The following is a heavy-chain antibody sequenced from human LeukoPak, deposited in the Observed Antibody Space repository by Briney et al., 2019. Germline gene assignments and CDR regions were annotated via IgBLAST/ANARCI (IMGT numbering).Heavy chain of an antibody. CDR2: IDPSDSYT. D-gene: IGHD6-13*01. Sequence: GESLRISCKGSGYSFTSYWISWVRQMPRKGLEWMGRIDPSDSYTNYSPSFQGHVTISADKSISTAYLQWSSLKASDTAMYYCATTTRSYPIAAAGTGTTFGYWGQGTLVTVSS. CDR3: ATTTRSYPIAAAGTGTTFGY. CDR1: GYSFTSYW. V-gene: IGHV5-10-1*01. J-gene: IGHJ4*02.